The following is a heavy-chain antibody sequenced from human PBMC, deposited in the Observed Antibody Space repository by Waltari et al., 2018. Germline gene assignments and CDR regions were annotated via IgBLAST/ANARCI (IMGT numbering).Heavy chain of an antibody. CDR1: GYTFTGYY. CDR2: INPNSGGT. CDR3: ASCSDPLPINYYYGMDV. J-gene: IGHJ6*02. V-gene: IGHV1-2*02. D-gene: IGHD2-15*01. Sequence: QVQLVQSGAEVKKPGASVKVSCKASGYTFTGYYMHWVRQAPGQGLEWMGWINPNSGGTNYAQKVQGRVTMTRDTSISTAYMELSRLRSDDTAVYYCASCSDPLPINYYYGMDVWGQGTTVTVSS.